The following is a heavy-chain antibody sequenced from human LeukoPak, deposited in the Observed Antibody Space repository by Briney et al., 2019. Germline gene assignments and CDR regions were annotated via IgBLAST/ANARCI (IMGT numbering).Heavy chain of an antibody. D-gene: IGHD2-2*01. J-gene: IGHJ4*02. CDR2: IFSGDNT. Sequence: GGSLRLSCAASGFNVSSNYMSWVRQAPGKGLEWVVVIFSGDNTYYSDSVKGRFTISRDNSQNTLYLQMNSLRAEDTAVYYCARDHGRGYCSSTSCYPGVDYWGQGTLVTVSS. V-gene: IGHV3-53*01. CDR3: ARDHGRGYCSSTSCYPGVDY. CDR1: GFNVSSNY.